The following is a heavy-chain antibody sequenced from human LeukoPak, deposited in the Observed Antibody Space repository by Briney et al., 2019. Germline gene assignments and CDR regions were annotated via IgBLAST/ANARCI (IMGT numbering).Heavy chain of an antibody. CDR2: ISGSGGST. Sequence: GGSLRLSCAASGFTFSSYAMSWVRQAPGKGLEWVSAISGSGGSTYYADSVKGRFTISRDNSKNTLYLQMNSLRAEDTAVYYCAKGVWATILTNDAFDIWDQGTMVTVSS. J-gene: IGHJ3*02. CDR3: AKGVWATILTNDAFDI. V-gene: IGHV3-23*01. CDR1: GFTFSSYA. D-gene: IGHD3-9*01.